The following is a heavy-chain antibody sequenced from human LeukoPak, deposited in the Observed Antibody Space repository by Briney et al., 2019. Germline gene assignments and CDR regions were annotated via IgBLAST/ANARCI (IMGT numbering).Heavy chain of an antibody. D-gene: IGHD3-22*01. Sequence: GGSLRLSCAASGNYCMHWVRQAPGKGLEWVGRIKSKTDGGTTDYAAPVKGRFTISRDDSKNTLYLQMNSLKTEDTAVYYCSTTYYYDSSEGYWGQGTLVTVSS. CDR2: IKSKTDGGTT. CDR3: STTYYYDSSEGY. CDR1: GNYC. J-gene: IGHJ4*02. V-gene: IGHV3-15*07.